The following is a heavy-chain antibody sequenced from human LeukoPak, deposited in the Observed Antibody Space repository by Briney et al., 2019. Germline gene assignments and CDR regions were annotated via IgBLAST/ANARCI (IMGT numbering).Heavy chain of an antibody. CDR3: VREETIVAIGEPSP. Sequence: GGSLRLSCAASGFTFRNYWMSWVRQAPGKGLEWVANVNQHGSDKYYVDSVKGRFTISRDNAKNSLYLQMNSLRAEDTAIYYCVREETIVAIGEPSPRGQGTLVTVSS. CDR1: GFTFRNYW. V-gene: IGHV3-7*01. J-gene: IGHJ4*02. CDR2: VNQHGSDK. D-gene: IGHD1-14*01.